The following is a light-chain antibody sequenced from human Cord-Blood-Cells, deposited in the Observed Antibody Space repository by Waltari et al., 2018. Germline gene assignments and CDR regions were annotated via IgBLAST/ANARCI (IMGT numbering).Light chain of an antibody. Sequence: DIVMTQSPDSLAVSLGERATINCKSSQSVLYSSNNKNYLAWYQQKTGQPPKLLIYGASTRESGVPDRFSGSGSGTDFTLTISSLQAEDVAVYYCQQYYSTPYSFGQGTKLEIK. CDR1: QSVLYSSNNKNY. J-gene: IGKJ2*03. CDR3: QQYYSTPYS. V-gene: IGKV4-1*01. CDR2: GAS.